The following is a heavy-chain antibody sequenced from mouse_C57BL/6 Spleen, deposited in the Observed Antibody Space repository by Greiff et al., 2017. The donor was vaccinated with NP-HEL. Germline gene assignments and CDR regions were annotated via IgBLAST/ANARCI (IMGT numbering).Heavy chain of an antibody. Sequence: EVQVVESEGGLVQPGSSMKLSCTASGFTFSDYYMAWVRQVPEKGLEWVANINYDGSSTYYLDSLKSRFIISRDNAKNILYLQMSSLKSEDTATYYCARRLGRERGFAYWGQGTLVTVSA. CDR1: GFTFSDYY. CDR3: ARRLGRERGFAY. D-gene: IGHD4-1*01. CDR2: INYDGSST. J-gene: IGHJ3*01. V-gene: IGHV5-16*01.